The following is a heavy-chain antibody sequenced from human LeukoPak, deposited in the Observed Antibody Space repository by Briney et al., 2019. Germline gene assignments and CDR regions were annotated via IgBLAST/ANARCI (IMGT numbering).Heavy chain of an antibody. Sequence: SGGSLRLSCAASGFTFSSYDMHWVRQATGKGLEWVSAIGTAGDTYYPGSVKGRFTISRENAKNSLYLQMNSLRAGDTAVYYCARSRYGGNEFDYWGQGTLVTVSS. V-gene: IGHV3-13*01. J-gene: IGHJ4*02. CDR2: IGTAGDT. CDR1: GFTFSSYD. D-gene: IGHD4-23*01. CDR3: ARSRYGGNEFDY.